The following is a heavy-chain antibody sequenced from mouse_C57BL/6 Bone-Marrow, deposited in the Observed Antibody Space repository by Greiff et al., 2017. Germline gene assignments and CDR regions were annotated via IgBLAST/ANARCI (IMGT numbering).Heavy chain of an antibody. Sequence: EVQRVESGAELVRPGASVKLSCTASGFNIKDDYMHWVKQRPEQGLEWIGWIDPENGDTEYASKFQGKATITADTSSNTAYLQLSSLTSEDTSVYYCTNRDYSNYFYYAMDYWGQGTSVTVSS. D-gene: IGHD2-5*01. CDR2: IDPENGDT. CDR3: TNRDYSNYFYYAMDY. CDR1: GFNIKDDY. V-gene: IGHV14-4*01. J-gene: IGHJ4*01.